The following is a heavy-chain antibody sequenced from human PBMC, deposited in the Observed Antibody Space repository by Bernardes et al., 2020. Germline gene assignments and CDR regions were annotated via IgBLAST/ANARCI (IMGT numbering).Heavy chain of an antibody. D-gene: IGHD1-1*01. Sequence: SEPLSLTCTVSGGSISSSSYYWGWIRQPPGKGLEWIGSIYYSGSTYYNPSLKSRVTISVDTSKNQISLKLSSVTAADTAVYYWARHRGRQLAPNWFDPWGQGTLVTVSS. V-gene: IGHV4-39*01. CDR2: IYYSGST. CDR3: ARHRGRQLAPNWFDP. CDR1: GGSISSSSYY. J-gene: IGHJ5*02.